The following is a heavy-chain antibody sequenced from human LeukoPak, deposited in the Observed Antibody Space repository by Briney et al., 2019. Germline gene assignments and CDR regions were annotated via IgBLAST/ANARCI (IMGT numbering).Heavy chain of an antibody. CDR3: ARDLVPSDYYYGMDV. J-gene: IGHJ6*02. CDR1: GFTVSSNY. D-gene: IGHD2-2*01. CDR2: IYSGGST. Sequence: GGSLRLSCAASGFTVSSNYMSWVRQAPGKGLQWVSVIYSGGSTYYADSVKGRFTISRDNSKNTLYLQINSLRAEDTAVYYCARDLVPSDYYYGMDVWGQGTTVTVSS. V-gene: IGHV3-66*01.